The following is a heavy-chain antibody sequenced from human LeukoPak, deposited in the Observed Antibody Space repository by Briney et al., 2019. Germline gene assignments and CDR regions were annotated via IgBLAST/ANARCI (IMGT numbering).Heavy chain of an antibody. V-gene: IGHV4-34*01. D-gene: IGHD2-21*02. CDR2: INRSGST. CDR3: ARGGFYCGDDCYVDY. CDR1: GGSLSYYY. J-gene: IGHJ4*02. Sequence: PSETLSLTCAVYGGSLSYYYWSWIRQPPEKGLEWIGEINRSGSTNYNPSLKSRVSMSVDTSKNQFSLKLSSVTAADTAVYYCARGGFYCGDDCYVDYWGQGNLVTVSS.